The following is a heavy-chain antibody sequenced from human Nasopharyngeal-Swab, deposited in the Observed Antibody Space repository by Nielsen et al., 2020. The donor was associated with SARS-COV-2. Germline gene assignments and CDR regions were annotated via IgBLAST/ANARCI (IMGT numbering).Heavy chain of an antibody. D-gene: IGHD3-16*02. CDR2: INPSGGST. J-gene: IGHJ6*03. CDR3: ATYYDYVWGSYRTPYYYYYMDV. V-gene: IGHV1-46*01. Sequence: WVRQAPGQGLEWMGIINPSGGSTSYAQKFQGRVTITADKSTSTAYMELSSLRSEDTAVYYCATYYDYVWGSYRTPYYYYYMDVWGKGTTVTVSS.